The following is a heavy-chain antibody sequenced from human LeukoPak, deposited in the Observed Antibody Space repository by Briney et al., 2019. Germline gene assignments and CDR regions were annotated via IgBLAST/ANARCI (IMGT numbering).Heavy chain of an antibody. CDR3: ARVTTGSGSYQCDY. D-gene: IGHD3-10*01. CDR1: GGSISSSSYY. V-gene: IGHV4-39*07. Sequence: NPSETLSLTCTVSGGSISSSSYYWGWIRQPPGKGLEWIGSIYYSGSTYYNPSLKSRVTISVDTSKNQFSLKLSSVTAADTAVYYCARVTTGSGSYQCDYWGQGTLVTVSS. CDR2: IYYSGST. J-gene: IGHJ4*02.